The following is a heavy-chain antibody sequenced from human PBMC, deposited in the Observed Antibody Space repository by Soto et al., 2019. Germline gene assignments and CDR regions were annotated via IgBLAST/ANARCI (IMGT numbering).Heavy chain of an antibody. CDR2: IYSGGST. V-gene: IGHV3-66*01. CDR3: ARDQAVVVMKY. D-gene: IGHD3-22*01. J-gene: IGHJ4*02. CDR1: GFSVSSNY. Sequence: PGGSLRLSCAASGFSVSSNYMSWVRQAPGKGLEWVSVIYSGGSTYYADSVKGRFTISRDNSKNTLYLQMNSLRAEDTAVYYCARDQAVVVMKYWGQGTLVTVSS.